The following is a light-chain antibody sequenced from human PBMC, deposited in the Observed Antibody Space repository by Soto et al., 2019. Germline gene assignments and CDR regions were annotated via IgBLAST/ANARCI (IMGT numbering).Light chain of an antibody. CDR3: QQYYSSPYT. Sequence: EIVLTQSPGTLSLSPGERATLSCWTSQSVSTTYLAWYQQKRGQAPRLLIYAASSRDTGIPDRFRGSGSGTDFILTISRLEPEDFAVYYCQQYYSSPYTCGQGPELEI. CDR2: AAS. CDR1: QSVSTTY. J-gene: IGKJ2*01. V-gene: IGKV3-20*01.